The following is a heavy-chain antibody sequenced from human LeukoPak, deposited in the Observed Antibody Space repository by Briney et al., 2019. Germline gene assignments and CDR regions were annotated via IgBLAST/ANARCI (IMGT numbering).Heavy chain of an antibody. J-gene: IGHJ5*02. CDR2: INHSGST. CDR1: GGSFSGYY. Sequence: SETLSLTCAVYGGSFSGYYWSWIRQPPGKGLEWIGEINHSGSTNYNPSLKSRVTISVDTSKNQFSLKLSSVTAADTAVYYCATASGGGVWFDPWGQGTLDTVSS. D-gene: IGHD2-8*02. V-gene: IGHV4-34*01. CDR3: ATASGGGVWFDP.